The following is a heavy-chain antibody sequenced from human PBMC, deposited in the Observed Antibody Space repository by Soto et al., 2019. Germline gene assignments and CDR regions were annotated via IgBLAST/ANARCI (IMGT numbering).Heavy chain of an antibody. CDR1: GFTFSSYA. J-gene: IGHJ4*02. V-gene: IGHV3-30-3*01. Sequence: GGSLRLSCAASGFTFSSYAMHWVRQAPGKGLEWVAVISYDGSNKYYADSVKGRFTISRDNSKNTLYLQMNSLRAEDTAVYYCASNYDILTGPIDYWGQGTLVTVSS. CDR2: ISYDGSNK. CDR3: ASNYDILTGPIDY. D-gene: IGHD3-9*01.